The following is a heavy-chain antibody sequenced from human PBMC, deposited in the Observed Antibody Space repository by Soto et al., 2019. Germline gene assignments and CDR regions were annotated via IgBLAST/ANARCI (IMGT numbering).Heavy chain of an antibody. CDR1: GYTFTSYG. J-gene: IGHJ6*02. V-gene: IGHV1-18*04. D-gene: IGHD3-3*01. CDR3: ARLHGLAIFGVVIRDYYYYGMDV. Sequence: GASVKVSCKASGYTFTSYGISWVRQAPGQGLEWMGWISAYNGNTNYAQKLQGRVTMTTDTSTSTAYMELRSLRSDDTAVYYCARLHGLAIFGVVIRDYYYYGMDVWGQGTTVTVSS. CDR2: ISAYNGNT.